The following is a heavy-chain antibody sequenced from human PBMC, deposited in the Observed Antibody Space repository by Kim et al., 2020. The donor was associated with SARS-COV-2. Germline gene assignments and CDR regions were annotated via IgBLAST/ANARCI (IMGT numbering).Heavy chain of an antibody. CDR3: ARPYGDAFDY. CDR2: CKT. D-gene: IGHD4-17*01. V-gene: IGHV1-18*01. J-gene: IGHJ4*02. Sequence: CKTKYSQKFQGRVTMTSHTSTTTAYMELRGLRFDDTAVYYCARPYGDAFDYWGQGTLVTVSS.